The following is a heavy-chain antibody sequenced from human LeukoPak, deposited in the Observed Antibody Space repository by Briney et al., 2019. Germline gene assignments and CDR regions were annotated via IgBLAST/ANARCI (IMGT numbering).Heavy chain of an antibody. Sequence: SETLSLTCTVPGGSISSSSYYWGWIRQPPGKGLEWIGSIYHSGSTYYNPSLKSRVTISVDTSKNQFSLKLSSVTAADTAVYYCASENGDSVVAHLHSDYWGQGTLVTVSS. V-gene: IGHV4-39*07. CDR1: GGSISSSSYY. J-gene: IGHJ4*02. D-gene: IGHD2-2*01. CDR2: IYHSGST. CDR3: ASENGDSVVAHLHSDY.